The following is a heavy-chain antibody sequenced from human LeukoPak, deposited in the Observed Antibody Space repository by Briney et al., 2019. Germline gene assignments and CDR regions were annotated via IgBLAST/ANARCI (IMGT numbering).Heavy chain of an antibody. Sequence: PSETLSLTCTVSGGSISSGGYYWSWIRQHPGKGLEWIGYIYYSGSTYYNPSLKSRVTISVDTSKNQFSLKLSSVTAADTAVYYCARARMDDFWSGYSYYFDYWGQGTLVTVSS. V-gene: IGHV4-31*03. J-gene: IGHJ4*02. CDR2: IYYSGST. CDR1: GGSISSGGYY. D-gene: IGHD3-3*01. CDR3: ARARMDDFWSGYSYYFDY.